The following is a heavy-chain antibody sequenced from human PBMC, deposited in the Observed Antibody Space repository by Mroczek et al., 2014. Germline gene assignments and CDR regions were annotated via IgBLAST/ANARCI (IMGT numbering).Heavy chain of an antibody. J-gene: IGHJ3*02. D-gene: IGHD3-16*01. CDR2: IYTSGST. CDR1: GGSISSGSYY. V-gene: IGHV4-61*02. CDR3: ASNSYDYVWGSNNPHDAFDI. Sequence: QVQLQESGPGLVKPSQTLSLTCTVSGGSISSGSYYWSWIRQPAGKGLEWIGRIYTSGSTNYNPSLKSRVTMSVDTSKNQFSLKLSSVTAADTAVYYCASNSYDYVWGSNNPHDAFDIWGRGTMVTVSS.